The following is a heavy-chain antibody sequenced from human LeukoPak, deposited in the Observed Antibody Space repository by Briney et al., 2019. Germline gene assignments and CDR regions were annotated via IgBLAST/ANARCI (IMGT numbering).Heavy chain of an antibody. CDR3: ARKKGSRTYFDY. CDR1: GGSISSGGYY. CDR2: IYYSGST. V-gene: IGHV4-61*08. Sequence: PSETLSLTCTVSGGSISSGGYYWSWIRQPPGKGLEWIGYIYYSGSTNYNPSLKSRVTISVDTSKNQFSLKLSSVTAADTAVYYCARKKGSRTYFDYWGQGTLVTVSS. J-gene: IGHJ4*02.